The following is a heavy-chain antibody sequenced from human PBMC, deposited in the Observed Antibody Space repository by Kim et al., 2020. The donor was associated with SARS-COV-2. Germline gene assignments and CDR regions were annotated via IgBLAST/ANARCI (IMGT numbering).Heavy chain of an antibody. CDR1: GLTFNSYA. Sequence: GGSLRLSCVASGLTFNSYAMSWVRQAPGKGLEWVAATRASGAATYYADSVKGRFTISRDNSKNTLNLQMNSLRAEDTALYYCAIRVAVAGTIDYWGQGTLVTVSS. J-gene: IGHJ4*02. V-gene: IGHV3-23*01. D-gene: IGHD6-19*01. CDR2: TRASGAAT. CDR3: AIRVAVAGTIDY.